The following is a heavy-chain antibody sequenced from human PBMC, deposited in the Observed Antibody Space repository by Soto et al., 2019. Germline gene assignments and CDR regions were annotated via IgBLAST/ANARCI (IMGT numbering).Heavy chain of an antibody. J-gene: IGHJ4*02. V-gene: IGHV2-5*01. CDR3: VHSPWGAAPDY. CDR1: GFSVSARGVG. CDR2: IYWNDDK. Sequence: QITLRESGPTLVKPTQTLTLTCTLSGFSVSARGVGVGWIRQLPGKALEWLGIIYWNDDKQYNPSLKSRLAITKDTSKNQVVVTMTNLDPVDTATYYCVHSPWGAAPDYWGQGTVVTVSS. D-gene: IGHD3-16*01.